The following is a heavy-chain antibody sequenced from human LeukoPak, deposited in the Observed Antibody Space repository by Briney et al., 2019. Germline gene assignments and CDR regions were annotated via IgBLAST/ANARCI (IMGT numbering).Heavy chain of an antibody. D-gene: IGHD3-22*01. CDR1: GFTFDDYA. V-gene: IGHV3-9*01. CDR2: ISWNSGSI. Sequence: GGSLRLSCAASGFTFDDYAIHWVRQAPEKGLEWVSGISWNSGSIGYADSVKGRFTISRDNAKNSLYLQMNSLRAEDTALYYCAKDLTMIDAFDIWGQGTMVTVSS. CDR3: AKDLTMIDAFDI. J-gene: IGHJ3*02.